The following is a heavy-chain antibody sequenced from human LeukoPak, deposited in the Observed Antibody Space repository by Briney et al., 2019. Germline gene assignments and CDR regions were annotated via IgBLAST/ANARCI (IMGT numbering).Heavy chain of an antibody. J-gene: IGHJ4*02. CDR1: GGSFSSYY. V-gene: IGHV4-59*01. Sequence: SETLSLTCAVYGGSFSSYYWSWIRQPPGKGLEWIGYISNSGSTNYNPSLKSRVTISVDTSESQFSLKLTSVTAADTAVYYCARRGYFDYWGQGTLVTVSS. CDR3: ARRGYFDY. D-gene: IGHD3-10*01. CDR2: ISNSGST.